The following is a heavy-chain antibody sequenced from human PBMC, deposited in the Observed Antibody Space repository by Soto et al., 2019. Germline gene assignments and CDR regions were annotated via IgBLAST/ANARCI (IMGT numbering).Heavy chain of an antibody. J-gene: IGHJ5*01. CDR2: MNPGSGDT. CDR1: RYSFANSA. V-gene: IGHV1-8*01. D-gene: IGHD3-10*01. CDR3: ATMATVGSLNWFDS. Sequence: GASVTLSWEASRYSFANSAGSWGRQATGQGHAWMRWMNPGSGDTGSAQKFKGKVTMTRDISIATAYMELSRLRSDDTTIYCCATMATVGSLNWFDSRGQRPLVTVSS.